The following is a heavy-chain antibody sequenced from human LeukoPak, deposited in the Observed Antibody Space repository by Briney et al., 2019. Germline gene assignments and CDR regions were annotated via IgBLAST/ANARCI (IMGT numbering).Heavy chain of an antibody. J-gene: IGHJ5*02. CDR2: IYTSGST. V-gene: IGHV4-4*07. Sequence: SETLSLTCTVSGGSISSYYWSWIRQPAGKGLEWIGRIYTSGSTNQNPSLKSRVTMSVDTSKNQSSLKLSSVTAADTAVYYCARDPNGWNWFDPWGQGTLVTVSS. CDR3: ARDPNGWNWFDP. CDR1: GGSISSYY. D-gene: IGHD6-19*01.